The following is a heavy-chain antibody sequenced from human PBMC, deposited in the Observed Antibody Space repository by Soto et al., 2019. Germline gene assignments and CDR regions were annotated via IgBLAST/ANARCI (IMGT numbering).Heavy chain of an antibody. CDR3: ARDREGDGYNLAY. CDR1: GFIFSGHS. J-gene: IGHJ4*02. CDR2: ISSSSGII. Sequence: PGESLKISCAASGFIFSGHSMNWVRQAPGKGLEWVSYISSSSGIIHYADSVKGRFTVSRDNARTSLYLQLNSLRADDTAVYYCARDREGDGYNLAYWGQGTLVTVSS. V-gene: IGHV3-48*01. D-gene: IGHD5-12*01.